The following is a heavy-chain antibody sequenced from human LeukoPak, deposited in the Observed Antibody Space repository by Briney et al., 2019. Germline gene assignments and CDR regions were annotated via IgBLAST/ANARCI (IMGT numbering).Heavy chain of an antibody. D-gene: IGHD4-11*01. Sequence: GGSLRLSCAASGFTFSSYAMSWVRQAPGKGLEWVANIKEDGSEKYYVDSVKGRFTISRDNAKNSLYLQMNSLRAEDTAVYYCARDDDYSNYDWGQGTLVTVSS. CDR2: IKEDGSEK. J-gene: IGHJ4*02. V-gene: IGHV3-7*01. CDR3: ARDDDYSNYD. CDR1: GFTFSSYA.